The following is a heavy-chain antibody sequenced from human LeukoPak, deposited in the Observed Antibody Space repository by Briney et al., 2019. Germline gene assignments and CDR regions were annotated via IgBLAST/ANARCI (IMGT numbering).Heavy chain of an antibody. V-gene: IGHV4-38-2*02. Sequence: SETLSLTCTVSGYSISSGYYWGWIRQPPGKGLEWIGSIYHSGSTYYNPSLKSRVTISVDTSKNQFSLKLSSVTAADTAVYYCARSRGYSVTADYWGQGTLVTVSS. D-gene: IGHD5-18*01. CDR3: ARSRGYSVTADY. CDR1: GYSISSGYY. J-gene: IGHJ4*02. CDR2: IYHSGST.